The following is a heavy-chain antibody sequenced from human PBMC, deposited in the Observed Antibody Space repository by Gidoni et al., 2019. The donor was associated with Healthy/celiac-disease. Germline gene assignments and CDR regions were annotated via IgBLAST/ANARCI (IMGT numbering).Heavy chain of an antibody. CDR1: GFTFSSYA. CDR3: ANLIGFGGWFDP. Sequence: EVQLLESGGGLVQTGGSLRLSVAASGFTFSSYAMRWVRQAPGTGLEWVSAISGSGGSTYYADSVKGRFTISRDNSKNTLYLQMNSLRAEDTAVYYCANLIGFGGWFDPWGQGTLVTVSS. CDR2: ISGSGGST. V-gene: IGHV3-23*01. D-gene: IGHD3-10*01. J-gene: IGHJ5*02.